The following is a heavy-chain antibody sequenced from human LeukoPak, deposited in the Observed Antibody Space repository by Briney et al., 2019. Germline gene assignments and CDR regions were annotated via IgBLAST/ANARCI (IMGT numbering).Heavy chain of an antibody. CDR3: ARGKWGYSSSSWGSDFDY. J-gene: IGHJ4*02. CDR1: GYTFTSYD. V-gene: IGHV1-8*03. Sequence: ASVTVSCKASGYTFTSYDINWVRQATGQGLEWMGWMNPNSGNTGYAQKFQGRVTITRNTSISTAYMELSSLRSEDTAVYYCARGKWGYSSSSWGSDFDYWGQGTLVTVSS. CDR2: MNPNSGNT. D-gene: IGHD6-6*01.